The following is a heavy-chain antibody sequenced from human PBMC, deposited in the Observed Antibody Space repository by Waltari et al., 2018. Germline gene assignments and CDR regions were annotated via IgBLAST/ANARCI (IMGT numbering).Heavy chain of an antibody. V-gene: IGHV3-73*01. CDR3: TRLYDSSGYYYAPFDY. CDR2: IRSKANSYAT. CDR1: GFTFSGSA. J-gene: IGHJ4*02. Sequence: EVQLVESGGGLVQPGGSLKLSCAASGFTFSGSAMHWVRQASGKGLEWVGRIRSKANSYATAYAASVKGRFTISRDDSKNTAYLQMNSLKTEDTAVYYCTRLYDSSGYYYAPFDYWGQGTLVTVSS. D-gene: IGHD3-22*01.